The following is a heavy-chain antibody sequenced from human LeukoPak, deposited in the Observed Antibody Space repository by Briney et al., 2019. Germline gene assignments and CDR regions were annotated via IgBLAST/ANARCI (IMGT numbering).Heavy chain of an antibody. CDR1: GFTFSSYG. D-gene: IGHD4/OR15-4a*01. J-gene: IGHJ5*02. CDR3: AKEGLRNWFDP. V-gene: IGHV3-30*18. CDR2: ISYDGSNK. Sequence: GGSLRLSCAAPGFTFSSYGMHWVRQAPGKGLEWVAVISYDGSNKYYADSVKGRFTISRDNSKNTLYLQMNSPRAEDTAVYYCAKEGLRNWFDPWGQGTLVTVSS.